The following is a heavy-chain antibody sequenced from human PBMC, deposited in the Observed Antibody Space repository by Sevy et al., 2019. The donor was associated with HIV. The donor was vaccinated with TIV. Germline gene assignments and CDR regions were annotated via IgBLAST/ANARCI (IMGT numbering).Heavy chain of an antibody. V-gene: IGHV3-48*02. J-gene: IGHJ4*02. Sequence: GGYLRLSCAASGFTFSSYSMNWVRQAPGKGLEWVSYISSSSTIYYADSVKGRFTISRDNAKNSLYLQMNSLRDEDTAVYYCARVRDYFDYWGQGTLVTVSS. CDR3: ARVRDYFDY. CDR2: ISSSSTI. CDR1: GFTFSSYS.